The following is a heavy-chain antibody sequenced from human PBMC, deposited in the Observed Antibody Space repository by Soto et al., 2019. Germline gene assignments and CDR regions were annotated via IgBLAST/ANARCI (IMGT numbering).Heavy chain of an antibody. J-gene: IGHJ6*02. Sequence: SVKVSCKASGFTFTSSAVQWVRQARGQRLEWIGWIVVGSGNTNYAQKFQERVTITRDMSTSTAYMELSSLRSEDTAVYYCAAERGGYYVSGSPLLSGMDVWGQGTTVTVSS. V-gene: IGHV1-58*01. CDR1: GFTFTSSA. CDR2: IVVGSGNT. D-gene: IGHD3-10*01. CDR3: AAERGGYYVSGSPLLSGMDV.